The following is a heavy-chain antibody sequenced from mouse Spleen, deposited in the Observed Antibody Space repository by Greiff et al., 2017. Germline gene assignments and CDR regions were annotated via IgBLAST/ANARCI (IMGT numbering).Heavy chain of an antibody. V-gene: IGHV5-9*04. Sequence: EVKLMESGGGLVKLGGSLKLSCAASGFTFSSYAMSWVRQTPEKRLEWVATISSGGGNTYYPDSVKGRFTISRDNAKNTLYLQMSSLKSEDTAMYYCARHYGNYDWYFDVWGAGTTVTVSS. D-gene: IGHD2-1*01. CDR2: ISSGGGNT. CDR1: GFTFSSYA. CDR3: ARHYGNYDWYFDV. J-gene: IGHJ1*01.